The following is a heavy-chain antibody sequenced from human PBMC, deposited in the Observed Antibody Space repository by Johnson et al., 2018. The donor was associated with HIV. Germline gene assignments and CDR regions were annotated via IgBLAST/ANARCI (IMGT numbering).Heavy chain of an antibody. CDR3: AREVGSWYSSSSGAFDI. V-gene: IGHV3-74*01. CDR1: GFTFSDHW. J-gene: IGHJ3*02. D-gene: IGHD6-6*01. Sequence: EVQLVESGGGLVKPGGSLRLSCGASGFTFSDHWMQWVRQAPGKGLVWVSRINGDGSRTSYADSVKGRFTIARDNAKNTLFLEMKSLRAEDTAVYYCAREVGSWYSSSSGAFDIWGQGTMVTVSS. CDR2: INGDGSRT.